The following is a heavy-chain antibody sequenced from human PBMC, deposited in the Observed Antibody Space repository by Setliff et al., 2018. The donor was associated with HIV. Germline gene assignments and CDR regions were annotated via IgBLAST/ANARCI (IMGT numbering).Heavy chain of an antibody. J-gene: IGHJ4*02. V-gene: IGHV4-61*09. CDR3: ARERLSRLGFDY. CDR2: IYTGGNA. D-gene: IGHD1-1*01. Sequence: LSLTCPVSGASISSGSHYWSWIRQPAGKGLEWIGHIYTGGNANYNPSLQSRVTISVDTSKNQFSLMLGSMTAADTAVYYCARERLSRLGFDYWGQGTLVTAPQ. CDR1: GASISSGSHY.